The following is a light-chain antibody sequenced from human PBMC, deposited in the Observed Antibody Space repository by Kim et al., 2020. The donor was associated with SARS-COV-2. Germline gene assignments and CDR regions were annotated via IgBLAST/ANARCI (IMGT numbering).Light chain of an antibody. J-gene: IGKJ2*01. CDR3: QQYHSSPYT. CDR2: WAS. CDR1: QSVFYSSNNKNY. Sequence: DIVMTQSPDSLAVSLGERATINCKSSQSVFYSSNNKNYLAWYQHKTGQTPKLLIYWASTRESGVPDRFSGRGSGTDFSLTISSLQSEDVAVYYCQQYHSSPYTFGQGTKLEIK. V-gene: IGKV4-1*01.